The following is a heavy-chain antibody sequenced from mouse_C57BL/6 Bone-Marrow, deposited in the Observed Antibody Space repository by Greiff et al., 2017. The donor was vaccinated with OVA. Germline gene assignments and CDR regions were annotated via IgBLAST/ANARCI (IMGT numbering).Heavy chain of an antibody. CDR1: GYTFTDYE. CDR2: IDPETGGT. V-gene: IGHV1-15*01. D-gene: IGHD2-5*01. Sequence: VKLQESGAELVRPGASVTLSCKASGYTFTDYEMQWVKQTPVHGLEWIGAIDPETGGTAYNQKFKGKAILTADKSSSTAYTEIRSLTSEDSAVYYCTRGYSNYYAMDYWGQGTSVTVSS. J-gene: IGHJ4*01. CDR3: TRGYSNYYAMDY.